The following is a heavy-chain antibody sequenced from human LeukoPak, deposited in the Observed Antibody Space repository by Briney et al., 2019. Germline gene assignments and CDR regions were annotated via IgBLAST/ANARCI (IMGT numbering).Heavy chain of an antibody. V-gene: IGHV1-46*01. CDR2: INPSGGST. D-gene: IGHD3-22*01. CDR1: GYTFTSYY. CDR3: ARREGSDYDSGGYIDY. J-gene: IGHJ4*02. Sequence: GASVKVSCKASGYTFTSYYMHWVRQAPGQGLEWMGIINPSGGSTSYAQKFQGRVTMTRDTSTSTVYMELSSLRSEDTAVYYCARREGSDYDSGGYIDYGGQGTLVTVSS.